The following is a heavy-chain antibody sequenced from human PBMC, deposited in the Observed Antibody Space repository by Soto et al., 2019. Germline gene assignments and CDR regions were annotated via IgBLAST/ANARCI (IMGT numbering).Heavy chain of an antibody. CDR3: AGDRSYNYAYWWFDP. V-gene: IGHV4-59*01. CDR1: GGSISPYY. Sequence: PSETLSLTCTVSGGSISPYYWTWIRQPPGKGLEWIGYVHYSGSTNYNPSLKGRVTILVDMSKNQFSLKLRSVTAAGTAVYYCAGDRSYNYAYWWFDPWGQGTLVTVSS. J-gene: IGHJ5*02. D-gene: IGHD5-18*01. CDR2: VHYSGST.